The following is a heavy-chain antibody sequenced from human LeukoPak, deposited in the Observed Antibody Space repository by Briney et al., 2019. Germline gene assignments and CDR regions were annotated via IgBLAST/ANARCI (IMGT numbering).Heavy chain of an antibody. CDR2: IKQDGSEK. D-gene: IGHD6-19*01. Sequence: GGSLRLSCAASGFTFSSYWMSWVRQAPGKGLEWVANIKQDGSEKYYVDSVKGRFTISRDNAKNSLYLQMNSLRAEDTAVYYCARERTTPGYSSGGLDYWGQGTLVTVSS. J-gene: IGHJ4*02. CDR1: GFTFSSYW. CDR3: ARERTTPGYSSGGLDY. V-gene: IGHV3-7*01.